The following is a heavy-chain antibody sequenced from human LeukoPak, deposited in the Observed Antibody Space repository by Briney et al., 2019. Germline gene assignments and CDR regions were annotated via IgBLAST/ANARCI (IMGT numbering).Heavy chain of an antibody. V-gene: IGHV1-2*02. J-gene: IGHJ4*02. CDR1: GYTFTGNY. CDR3: ARTIPAGLAPYYFDY. Sequence: ASVKVSCMASGYTFTGNYMHWARQAPGQGLEWVGLINPNGGGTNYAQKFQGRVTMTRDTSISTAYMELSRMRSDDTAVYYCARTIPAGLAPYYFDYWGQGTLVTVSS. D-gene: IGHD3-10*01. CDR2: INPNGGGT.